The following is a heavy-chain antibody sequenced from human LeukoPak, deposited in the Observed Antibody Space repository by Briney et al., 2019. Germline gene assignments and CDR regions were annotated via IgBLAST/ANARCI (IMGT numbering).Heavy chain of an antibody. D-gene: IGHD3-22*01. CDR3: ARVWKYYDSSGYYYVSGGLLDP. Sequence: KPSETLSLTCTVSGGSISSGGYYWSWIRQHPGKGLEWIGYIYYSGSTYYNPSLKSRVTISVDTSKNQFSLKLSSVTAADTAVYYCARVWKYYDSSGYYYVSGGLLDPWGQGTLVTVSS. CDR1: GGSISSGGYY. CDR2: IYYSGST. J-gene: IGHJ5*02. V-gene: IGHV4-31*03.